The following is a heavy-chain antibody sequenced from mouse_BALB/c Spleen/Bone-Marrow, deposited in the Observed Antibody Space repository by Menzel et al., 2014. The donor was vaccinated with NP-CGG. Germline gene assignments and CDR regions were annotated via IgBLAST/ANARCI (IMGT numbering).Heavy chain of an antibody. D-gene: IGHD4-1*01. CDR2: IDPANGNT. J-gene: IGHJ4*01. CDR1: GFNIXDTY. CDR3: ARWEYYAMDY. V-gene: IGHV14-3*02. Sequence: EVQLQQSGAKLVKPGASVKLSCTASGFNIXDTYMHWVKQRPEQGLEWIGRIDPANGNTKYDPKFQGKATITADTSSNTAYLQLSSLTSEDTAVYYCARWEYYAMDYWGQGTSVTVSS.